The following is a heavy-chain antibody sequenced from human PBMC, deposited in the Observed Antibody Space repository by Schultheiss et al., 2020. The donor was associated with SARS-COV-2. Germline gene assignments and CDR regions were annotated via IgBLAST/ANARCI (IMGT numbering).Heavy chain of an antibody. CDR3: ARSYGDYKLPFDY. CDR2: IYYSGST. D-gene: IGHD4-17*01. V-gene: IGHV4-30-4*01. Sequence: SQTLSLTCTVSGGSISSGDYYWSWIRQPPGKGLEWIGYIYYSGSTNYNPSLKSRVTISVDTSKNQFSLKLSSVTAADTAVYYCARSYGDYKLPFDYWGQGTLVTVSS. J-gene: IGHJ4*02. CDR1: GGSISSGDYY.